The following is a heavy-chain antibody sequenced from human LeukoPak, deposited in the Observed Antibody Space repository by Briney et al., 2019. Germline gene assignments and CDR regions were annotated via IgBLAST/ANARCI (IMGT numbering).Heavy chain of an antibody. V-gene: IGHV1-18*01. Sequence: ASVKVSCKASGYSFTTYGISWVRQAPGQGLEWMGWINTNNGNTNYAQKFQGRVTMTTDTSTSTASMELRSLRSDDTAVYYCAREGGFGELFPDFDYWGQGTLVTVSS. CDR3: AREGGFGELFPDFDY. J-gene: IGHJ4*02. CDR2: INTNNGNT. D-gene: IGHD3-10*01. CDR1: GYSFTTYG.